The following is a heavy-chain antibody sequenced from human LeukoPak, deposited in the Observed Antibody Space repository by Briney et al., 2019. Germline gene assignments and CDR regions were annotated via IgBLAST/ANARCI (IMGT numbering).Heavy chain of an antibody. Sequence: ASVNVSYTAADYTFTSYGISRVGQAPGQGLEWMGWISAYNGNTNYAQKLHGRVTITTDTSTSTVYMELRSPRSDDTAVYYCAREEYSSIWYDYWGQGTLVTVSS. V-gene: IGHV1-18*01. CDR2: ISAYNGNT. CDR1: DYTFTSYG. D-gene: IGHD6-13*01. J-gene: IGHJ4*02. CDR3: AREEYSSIWYDY.